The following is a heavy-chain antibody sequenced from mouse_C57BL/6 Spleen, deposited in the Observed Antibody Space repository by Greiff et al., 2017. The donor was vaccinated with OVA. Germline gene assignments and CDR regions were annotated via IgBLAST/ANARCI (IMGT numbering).Heavy chain of an antibody. D-gene: IGHD2-2*01. CDR3: ARSTMVTTTGAWFAY. V-gene: IGHV1-19*01. J-gene: IGHJ3*01. CDR2: INPYNGGT. Sequence: VQLQQSGPVLVKPGASVKMSCKASGYTFTDYYMNWVKQSHGKSLEWIGVINPYNGGTSYNQKFKGKATLTVDKSSSTAYMELNSLTSEDSAVYYCARSTMVTTTGAWFAYWGQGTLVTVSA. CDR1: GYTFTDYY.